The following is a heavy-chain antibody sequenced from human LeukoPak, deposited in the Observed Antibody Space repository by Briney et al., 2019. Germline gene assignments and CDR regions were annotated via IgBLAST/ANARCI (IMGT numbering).Heavy chain of an antibody. J-gene: IGHJ4*02. V-gene: IGHV4-31*03. D-gene: IGHD1-26*01. CDR1: GGSISSGGYY. CDR2: IYDSENT. Sequence: SETLSLTCTVSGGSISSGGYYWSWIRQHPGKGLEWIGYIYDSENTHYISSLKSRVTISVDTSKNQFSLKLSSVTAADTAVYYCARGATVEYFDHWGQGTLVTVPS. CDR3: ARGATVEYFDH.